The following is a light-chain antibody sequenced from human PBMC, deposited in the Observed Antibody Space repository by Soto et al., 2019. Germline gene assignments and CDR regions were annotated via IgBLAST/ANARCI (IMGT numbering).Light chain of an antibody. CDR2: AAS. V-gene: IGKV1-6*01. J-gene: IGKJ4*01. CDR3: LQDYTYPLT. CDR1: QGIRND. Sequence: AIQVTQSPSSLSASVGDRVTITCRASQGIRNDVGWFQQRPGKAPHLLIYAASYLQSGVPSRFSGSGYGTDFTLTISSLQPEDFATYYCLQDYTYPLTFGGGTRVEIK.